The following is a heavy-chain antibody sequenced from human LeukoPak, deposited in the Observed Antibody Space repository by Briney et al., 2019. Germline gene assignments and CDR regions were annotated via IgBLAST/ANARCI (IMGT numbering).Heavy chain of an antibody. V-gene: IGHV3-23*01. CDR3: ARAVSRDTWRLGPFDP. CDR1: GFTFSSYA. Sequence: GGSLRLSCAASGFTFSSYAMSWVRQAPGKGLEWVSAISGSGGSTYYADSVKGRFTISRDNSKNTLYLQMNSLRAEDTAVYYCARAVSRDTWRLGPFDPWGQGTLVTVSS. D-gene: IGHD5-18*01. J-gene: IGHJ5*02. CDR2: ISGSGGST.